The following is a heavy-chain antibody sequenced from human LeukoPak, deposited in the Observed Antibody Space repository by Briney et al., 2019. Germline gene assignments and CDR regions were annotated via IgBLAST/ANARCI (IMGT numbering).Heavy chain of an antibody. V-gene: IGHV4-39*01. CDR3: ARCLEDPNRAVGVGLDY. D-gene: IGHD3-16*01. CDR2: IYYSGST. CDR1: GGSINSSSYY. J-gene: IGHJ4*02. Sequence: SETLSLTCTVSGGSINSSSYYCGWIRQPPGKGLEWIGSIYYSGSTYYNPSLKSRVTISVDTSKNQFSLKLSSVTATDTAVYYCARCLEDPNRAVGVGLDYWGQGTLVTVSS.